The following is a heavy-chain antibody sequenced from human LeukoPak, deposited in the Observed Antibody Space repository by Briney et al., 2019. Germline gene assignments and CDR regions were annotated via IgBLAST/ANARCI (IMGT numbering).Heavy chain of an antibody. CDR2: ISSSSSYI. CDR3: ARDLPLGYYGSGTNDY. V-gene: IGHV3-21*01. J-gene: IGHJ4*02. CDR1: GFPFSSYS. Sequence: GGSLRLSCAASGFPFSSYSMNWVRQAPGKGLEWVSSISSSSSYIYHADSVKGRFTIPRDNAKNSLYLQMNSLRAEDTAVYYCARDLPLGYYGSGTNDYWGQGTLVTVSS. D-gene: IGHD3-10*01.